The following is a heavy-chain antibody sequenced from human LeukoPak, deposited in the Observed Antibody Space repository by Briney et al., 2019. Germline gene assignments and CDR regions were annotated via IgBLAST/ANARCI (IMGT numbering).Heavy chain of an antibody. CDR3: ARVLGYCSSTSCPRGRFDP. D-gene: IGHD2-2*01. CDR2: IYYSGST. J-gene: IGHJ5*02. V-gene: IGHV4-59*01. CDR1: GGSISSYY. Sequence: PSETLSLTCTVSGGSISSYYWSWIRQPPGKGLKWIGYIYYSGSTNYNPSLKSRVTISVDTSKNQFSLKLSSVTAADTAVYYCARVLGYCSSTSCPRGRFDPWGQGTLVTVSS.